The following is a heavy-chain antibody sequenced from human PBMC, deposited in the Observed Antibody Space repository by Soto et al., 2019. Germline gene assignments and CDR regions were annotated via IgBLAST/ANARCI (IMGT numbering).Heavy chain of an antibody. V-gene: IGHV2-26*01. CDR1: GFSLSNARMG. CDR3: TRIYDSSGSDF. J-gene: IGHJ4*02. Sequence: SGPTLVNPPETLTMTCTVSGFSLSNARMGVSWIRQPPGKALEWLAHIFSNDDKAYSPSLKSRLTISKDTSKSQVVLTMTNMDPVDTATYYCTRIYDSSGSDFWGQGTPVTVSS. CDR2: IFSNDDK. D-gene: IGHD3-22*01.